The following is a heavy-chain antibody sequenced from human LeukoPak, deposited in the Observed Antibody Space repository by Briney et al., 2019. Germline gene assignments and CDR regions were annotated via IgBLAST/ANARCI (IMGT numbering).Heavy chain of an antibody. V-gene: IGHV3-21*01. CDR3: ARENYYDSGSYSYWYFDL. CDR2: ISRSSSYI. Sequence: GGSLRLSCAASGFTFSSYSMNWVRQAPGKGLEWVSSISRSSSYIYYADSVKGRFTISRDNAKKSLYLQMNSLRAEDTAVYYCARENYYDSGSYSYWYFDLWGRGTLVTVSS. J-gene: IGHJ2*01. CDR1: GFTFSSYS. D-gene: IGHD3-10*01.